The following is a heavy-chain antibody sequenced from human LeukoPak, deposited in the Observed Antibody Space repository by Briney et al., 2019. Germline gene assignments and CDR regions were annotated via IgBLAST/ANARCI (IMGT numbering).Heavy chain of an antibody. D-gene: IGHD1-26*01. J-gene: IGHJ4*02. CDR2: ISGNSYYI. Sequence: GGSLRLSCAASGSRFSNSSMAWVRQAPGKGLEWVSSISGNSYYIYYAESVQGRFTISRDNARNSLYLQMNSLRAEDTAVYYCARGSILGATGYYWGRGTLATVPS. V-gene: IGHV3-21*01. CDR1: GSRFSNSS. CDR3: ARGSILGATGYY.